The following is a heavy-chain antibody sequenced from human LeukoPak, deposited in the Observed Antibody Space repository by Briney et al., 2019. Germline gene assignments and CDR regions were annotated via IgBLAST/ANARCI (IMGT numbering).Heavy chain of an antibody. CDR1: GFTFNNYV. Sequence: GGSLRLSCAASGFTFNNYVMSWVGQAPRKGLEWVSAMGGGGTTYYADYVKGRFTISRDTSKNTLYLQMNSLRAEDTAIYYCAKAGRPQAVAGWIDYWGQGTLVTVSS. CDR2: MGGGGTT. J-gene: IGHJ4*02. V-gene: IGHV3-23*01. CDR3: AKAGRPQAVAGWIDY. D-gene: IGHD6-19*01.